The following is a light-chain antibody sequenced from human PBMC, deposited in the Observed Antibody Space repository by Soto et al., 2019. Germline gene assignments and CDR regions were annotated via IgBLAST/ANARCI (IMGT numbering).Light chain of an antibody. CDR1: HSVSSSY. J-gene: IGKJ1*01. CDR2: GAS. CDR3: QQYGSSPPWT. Sequence: EIVLTQSPGTLSLSPGERATLSCRASHSVSSSYLAWYQQKPGQAPRLLIYGASSRATGIPDRLSGSGSGTDFTLTISRLEPEDFAVYYCQQYGSSPPWTFGQGTKVEIK. V-gene: IGKV3-20*01.